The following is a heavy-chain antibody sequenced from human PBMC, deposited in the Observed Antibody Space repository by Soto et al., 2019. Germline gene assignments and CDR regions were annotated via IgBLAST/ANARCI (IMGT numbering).Heavy chain of an antibody. D-gene: IGHD3-22*01. CDR1: GFTFSSYS. CDR3: ARERTRYDNNIYYGALDA. Sequence: SGGSLRLSCAASGFTFSSYSMHWVRQAPGKGLEWVAVISPDGKNKFYADSVKGRFAFSRDNSKNTLYLEMSSLRDEDTAVYYCARERTRYDNNIYYGALDAWGQGITVTVS. J-gene: IGHJ6*02. CDR2: ISPDGKNK. V-gene: IGHV3-30*09.